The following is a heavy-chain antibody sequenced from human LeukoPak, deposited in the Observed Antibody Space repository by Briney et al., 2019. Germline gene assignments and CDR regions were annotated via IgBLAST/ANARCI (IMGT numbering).Heavy chain of an antibody. CDR1: GGSISSYY. V-gene: IGHV4-59*08. CDR3: ARCIAVAGPFDY. CDR2: IYYSGST. J-gene: IGHJ4*02. Sequence: PSETLSLTCTVSGGSISSYYWSWIRQPPGKGLEWIGYIYYSGSTNYNPSLKSRVTISVDTSKNQFSLKLSSVTAADTAVYYCARCIAVAGPFDYWGQGTLVTVSS. D-gene: IGHD6-19*01.